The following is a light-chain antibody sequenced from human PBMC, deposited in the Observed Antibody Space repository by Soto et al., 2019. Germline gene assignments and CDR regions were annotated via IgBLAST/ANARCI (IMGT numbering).Light chain of an antibody. Sequence: DIQMTQSPSTLSASVGDRVIITCRASQSISSWLAWYQQKPGKAPKLLIYKASSLESGVPSRFSGSGSGTEFTLTISSLQPDDFATYYCQHYNTYWTFCQGTKVEI. J-gene: IGKJ1*01. CDR3: QHYNTYWT. CDR2: KAS. CDR1: QSISSW. V-gene: IGKV1-5*03.